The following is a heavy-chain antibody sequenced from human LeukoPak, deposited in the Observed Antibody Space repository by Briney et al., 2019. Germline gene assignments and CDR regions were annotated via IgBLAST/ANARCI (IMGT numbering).Heavy chain of an antibody. CDR2: INAGNGNT. J-gene: IGHJ1*01. D-gene: IGHD2-2*01. CDR3: ARDDIPNYCPSTSCNLRYFQH. Sequence: ASVKASCKASGYTFTSYAMHWVRQAPGQRLEWMGWINAGNGNTKYSQKFQGRVTITRDTSASTAYMELSSLRSEDTAVYYCARDDIPNYCPSTSCNLRYFQHWGQGTLVTVSS. CDR1: GYTFTSYA. V-gene: IGHV1-3*01.